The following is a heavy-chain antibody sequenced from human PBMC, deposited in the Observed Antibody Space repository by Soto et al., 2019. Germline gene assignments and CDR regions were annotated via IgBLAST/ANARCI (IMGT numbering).Heavy chain of an antibody. Sequence: ASVKVSCKASGYTFTGYYMHWVRQAPGQGLEWMGWINPNSGGTNYAQKFQGWVTMTRNTSISTAYMELSRLRSDDTAVYYCARDISYGSGHAFDIWGQGTMVTVSS. D-gene: IGHD3-10*01. J-gene: IGHJ3*02. CDR1: GYTFTGYY. V-gene: IGHV1-2*04. CDR2: INPNSGGT. CDR3: ARDISYGSGHAFDI.